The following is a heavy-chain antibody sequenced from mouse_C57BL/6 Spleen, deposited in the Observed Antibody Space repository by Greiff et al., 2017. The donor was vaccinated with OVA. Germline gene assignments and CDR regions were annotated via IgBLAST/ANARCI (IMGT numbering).Heavy chain of an antibody. V-gene: IGHV14-2*01. Sequence: VQLQQSGAELVKPGASVKLSCTASGFNIKDYYMHWVKQRTEQGLEWIGRFDPEDGEPKYAPKFQGKATLTADTSSNTADLQRSSLTSEYTAVYYCARDGNYEWAWFAYWGQGPLVTVSA. CDR1: GFNIKDYY. CDR2: FDPEDGEP. J-gene: IGHJ3*01. CDR3: ARDGNYEWAWFAY. D-gene: IGHD2-1*01.